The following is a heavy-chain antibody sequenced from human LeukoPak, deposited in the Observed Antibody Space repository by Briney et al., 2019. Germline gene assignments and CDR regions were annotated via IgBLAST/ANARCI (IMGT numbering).Heavy chain of an antibody. CDR3: ARDMGFVTTVVNSDAFDI. V-gene: IGHV3-30*03. J-gene: IGHJ3*02. CDR2: ISYHRSNK. D-gene: IGHD4-23*01. CDR1: GFIFSTYE. Sequence: GGSLRLSCAASGFIFSTYEMHWVRQAAGKGLEWVAVISYHRSNKYYADSVKGRFTISRDNSKNTLYLQMNSLRAEDTAVYYCARDMGFVTTVVNSDAFDIWGQGTMVTVSS.